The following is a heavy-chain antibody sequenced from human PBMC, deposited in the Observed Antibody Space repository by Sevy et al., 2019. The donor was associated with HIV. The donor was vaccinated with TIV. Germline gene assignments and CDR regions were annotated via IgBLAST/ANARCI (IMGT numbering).Heavy chain of an antibody. CDR3: ARATGTEALDAFDI. Sequence: GGSLRLSCAASGFTFSDYSVNWVSQAPGKGLEWVSSISGSSFYIYYADSVKGRFTISRDNAKNSLYLQMISLRADDTAVYYCARATGTEALDAFDIWGQGTLVTVSS. J-gene: IGHJ3*02. CDR1: GFTFSDYS. CDR2: ISGSSFYI. D-gene: IGHD1-1*01. V-gene: IGHV3-21*01.